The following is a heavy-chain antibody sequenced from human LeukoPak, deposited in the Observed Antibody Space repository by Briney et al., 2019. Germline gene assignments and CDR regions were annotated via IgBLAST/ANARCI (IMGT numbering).Heavy chain of an antibody. CDR3: AREGSYYYDSSGYPDFDY. V-gene: IGHV3-21*01. J-gene: IGHJ4*02. D-gene: IGHD3-22*01. CDR2: ISSSSSYI. Sequence: GGSLRLSCAASGFTFSSYSMNWVRQAPGKGPEWVSSISSSSSYIYYADSVKGRFTISRDNAKNSLYLQMNSLRAEDTAVYYCAREGSYYYDSSGYPDFDYWGQGTLVTVSS. CDR1: GFTFSSYS.